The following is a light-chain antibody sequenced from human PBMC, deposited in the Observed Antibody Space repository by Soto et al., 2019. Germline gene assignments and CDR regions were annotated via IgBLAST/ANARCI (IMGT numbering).Light chain of an antibody. CDR1: SSDIGEYNY. J-gene: IGLJ1*01. CDR2: DVS. Sequence: QSALTQPASVSGSPGQSITISCVGTSSDIGEYNYVSWYQQHPGKVPKVIIYDVSNRPSGVSYRFSGTKSGNTASLTVSGLQAEDEADYYCCSYTRSGTLIFGTGTKLTVL. CDR3: CSYTRSGTLI. V-gene: IGLV2-14*01.